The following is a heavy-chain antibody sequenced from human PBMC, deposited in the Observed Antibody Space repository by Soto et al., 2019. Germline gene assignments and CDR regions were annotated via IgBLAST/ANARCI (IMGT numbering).Heavy chain of an antibody. V-gene: IGHV5-51*01. Sequence: GESLKISCKGSGYSFTSYWIGWVRQMPGKGLEWMGIIYPGDSDTRYSPSFQGQVTISADKSISTAYLQWSSLKASDTAMYYCATGRGYSYALNPYYFDYWGQGTLVTVSS. CDR2: IYPGDSDT. CDR1: GYSFTSYW. J-gene: IGHJ4*02. D-gene: IGHD5-18*01. CDR3: ATGRGYSYALNPYYFDY.